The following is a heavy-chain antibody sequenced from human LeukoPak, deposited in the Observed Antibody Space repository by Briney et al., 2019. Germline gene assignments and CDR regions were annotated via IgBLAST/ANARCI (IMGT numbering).Heavy chain of an antibody. D-gene: IGHD1-26*01. Sequence: SETLSLTCAVYIDSFSNYHWNWIRQTPAKGMEWIGEVNESGGTNSSPSVRSRVILSVVTSKNQYSLKLISVTVADTAIYYCARGQGATVPQVGKNWFDPWGQGTRVTVSS. CDR2: VNESGGT. CDR1: IDSFSNYH. CDR3: ARGQGATVPQVGKNWFDP. J-gene: IGHJ5*02. V-gene: IGHV4-34*01.